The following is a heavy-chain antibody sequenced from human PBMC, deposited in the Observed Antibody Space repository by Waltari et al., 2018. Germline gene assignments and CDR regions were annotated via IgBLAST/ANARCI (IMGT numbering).Heavy chain of an antibody. J-gene: IGHJ4*02. V-gene: IGHV4-38-2*02. CDR3: ARRVTATNYYLDN. Sequence: QVQPQESGAGLVKPSETLSLTCTVFDYSISRAYYWGWIRQPPGKGLEWIGTILQDGRHSYHQSLECRVIRSVDRSKNQFSLKLSSVTAADTAVYYCARRVTATNYYLDNWGQGPLVTVSS. CDR1: DYSISRAYY. D-gene: IGHD2-15*01. CDR2: ILQDGRH.